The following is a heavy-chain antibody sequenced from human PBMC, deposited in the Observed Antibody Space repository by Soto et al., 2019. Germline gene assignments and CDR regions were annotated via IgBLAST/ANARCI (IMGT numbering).Heavy chain of an antibody. CDR3: AKDPTYDYGYFDS. CDR1: GFTFSSYA. J-gene: IGHJ4*02. Sequence: PGGSLRLSCAASGFTFSSYAMNWVRQAPGKCLEWVSTIRTSVGDTYYAASVKGRFTITRDNSKSTVYLHLNSLRAEDTAIYYCAKDPTYDYGYFDSWGQGXLVTVYS. V-gene: IGHV3-23*01. CDR2: IRTSVGDT. D-gene: IGHD4-17*01.